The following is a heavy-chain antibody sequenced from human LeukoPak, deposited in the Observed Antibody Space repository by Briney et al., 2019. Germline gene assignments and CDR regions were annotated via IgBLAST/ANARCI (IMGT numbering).Heavy chain of an antibody. CDR1: GGSISSGGYY. V-gene: IGHV4-31*03. Sequence: SQTLSLTCTVSGGSISSGGYYWSWIRQHPGKGLEWIGYIYYSGSTDYNPSLKSRVSISVDTSKNQFSLKLSSVTAADTAVYYCARDSVGTRGWFDPWGQGTLVTVSS. J-gene: IGHJ5*02. CDR3: ARDSVGTRGWFDP. CDR2: IYYSGST. D-gene: IGHD1-7*01.